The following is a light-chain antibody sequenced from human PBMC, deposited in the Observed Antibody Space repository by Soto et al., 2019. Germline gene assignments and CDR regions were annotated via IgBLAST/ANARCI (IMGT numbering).Light chain of an antibody. CDR3: QQYGSSPPT. V-gene: IGKV3-20*01. CDR2: GAS. CDR1: QTVISTY. Sequence: EIVLTQSPGTLSLSPGERVTLSCRASQTVISTYLAWYQQKPDQAPRLLIYGASSRATGIPDRFSGSGSGTDFTLTISRLEPEDFAVYICQQYGSSPPTFGQGTKLEIK. J-gene: IGKJ2*01.